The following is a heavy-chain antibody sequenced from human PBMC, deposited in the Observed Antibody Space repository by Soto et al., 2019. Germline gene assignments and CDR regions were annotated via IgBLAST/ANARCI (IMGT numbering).Heavy chain of an antibody. CDR3: ARWSGYSGYAKKFDY. CDR1: GGSFSGYY. Sequence: SETLSLTCAVYGGSFSGYYWSWIRQPPGKGLEWIGEINHSGSTNYNPSLKSRVTISVDTSKNQFSLKLSSVTAADTAVYYCARWSGYSGYAKKFDYWGQGTLVTVSS. CDR2: INHSGST. J-gene: IGHJ4*02. V-gene: IGHV4-34*01. D-gene: IGHD5-12*01.